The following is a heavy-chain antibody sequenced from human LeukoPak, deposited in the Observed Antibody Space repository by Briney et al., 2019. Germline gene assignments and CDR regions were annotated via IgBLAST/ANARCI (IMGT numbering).Heavy chain of an antibody. V-gene: IGHV3-30*04. Sequence: GGSLRLSCAASGFTFSSYAMHWVRQAPGKGLEWVAVISYDGSSKYYADSVKGRFTISRDNSKNTLYLQMNSLRAEDTAVYYCARGYSGYDLGEDYWGQGTVVTVSS. D-gene: IGHD5-12*01. CDR3: ARGYSGYDLGEDY. J-gene: IGHJ4*02. CDR1: GFTFSSYA. CDR2: ISYDGSSK.